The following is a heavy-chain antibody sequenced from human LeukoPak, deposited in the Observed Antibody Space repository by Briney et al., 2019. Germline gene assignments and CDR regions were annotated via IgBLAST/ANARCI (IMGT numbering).Heavy chain of an antibody. CDR3: ARDLTAARYDYYYYYYMDV. J-gene: IGHJ6*03. CDR1: GYTFTGYY. Sequence: ASVKVSCKASGYTFTGYYMHWVRQAPGQGLEWMGWINPNSGGTNYAQKFQGRVTMTRDTSISTAYMELSRLRSDDTAVYYCARDLTAARYDYYYYYYMDVWGKGTTVTVSS. V-gene: IGHV1-2*02. D-gene: IGHD6-6*01. CDR2: INPNSGGT.